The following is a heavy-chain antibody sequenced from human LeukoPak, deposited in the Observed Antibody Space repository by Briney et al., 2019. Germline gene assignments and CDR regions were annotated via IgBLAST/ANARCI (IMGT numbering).Heavy chain of an antibody. J-gene: IGHJ4*02. CDR3: ARWNLGSDY. V-gene: IGHV3-48*03. CDR2: IESSATTK. CDR1: GFTFSAYD. D-gene: IGHD1-1*01. Sequence: GGSLRLSCVASGFTFSAYDMNWVRQTPGKGLKWLSYIESSATTKYHADSVKGRFTISRDNAKNSLFLQMNSLRIEDTGVYYCARWNLGSDYWGQGTLVTVSS.